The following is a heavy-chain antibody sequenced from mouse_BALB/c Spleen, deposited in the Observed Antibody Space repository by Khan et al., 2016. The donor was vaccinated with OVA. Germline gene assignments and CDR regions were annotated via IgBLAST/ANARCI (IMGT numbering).Heavy chain of an antibody. CDR3: ARGGSSCAAWFTY. CDR2: IRYDGDS. J-gene: IGHJ3*01. V-gene: IGHV3-6*02. CDR1: GYSITSGYF. Sequence: EVQLQESGPGLVKSSQSLSLTCSVTGYSITSGYFWNWIRQFPGNNLEWMGYIRYDGDSNYNPYLKNRISITRDTSKNQIFLKLNSVTPEDTAPFYGARGGSSCAAWFTYWGQGTLVTVSA. D-gene: IGHD3-1*01.